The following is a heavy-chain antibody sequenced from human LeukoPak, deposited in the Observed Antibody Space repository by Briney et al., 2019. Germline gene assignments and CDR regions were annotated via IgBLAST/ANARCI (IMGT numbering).Heavy chain of an antibody. D-gene: IGHD1-20*01. CDR2: IWYDGSNT. Sequence: GGSLRLSCVASGFTFSSYGMHWVRQAPGKGLEWVAMIWYDGSNTYYADSVKGRFTISRDNSKNTLFLQMDSLRAEDTAVYYCARGGQSLITGTMARSWGQGTLVTVSS. J-gene: IGHJ4*02. CDR1: GFTFSSYG. CDR3: ARGGQSLITGTMARS. V-gene: IGHV3-33*08.